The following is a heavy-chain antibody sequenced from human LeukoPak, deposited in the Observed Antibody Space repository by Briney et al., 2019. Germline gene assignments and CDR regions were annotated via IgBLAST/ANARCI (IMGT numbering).Heavy chain of an antibody. CDR3: ARGKGYSSGWPLPDYYDGMDV. CDR1: GGSFSGYY. D-gene: IGHD6-19*01. CDR2: INHSGST. J-gene: IGHJ6*02. Sequence: SETLSLTCAVYGGSFSGYYWSWIRQPPGKGLEWIGEINHSGSTNYNPSLKSRVTISVDTSKNQFSLKLSSVTAADTAVYYCARGKGYSSGWPLPDYYDGMDVWGQGTTVTVSS. V-gene: IGHV4-34*01.